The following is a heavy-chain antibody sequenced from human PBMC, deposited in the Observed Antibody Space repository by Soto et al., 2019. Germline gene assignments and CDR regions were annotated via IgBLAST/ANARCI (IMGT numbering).Heavy chain of an antibody. CDR2: IYYMGRT. D-gene: IGHD4-17*01. J-gene: IGHJ4*02. V-gene: IGHV4-59*08. CDR1: GYISTYY. CDR3: ATMGTPVTGLYYFDY. Sequence: SESVSVTGTVGYISTYYWNCIRQPPGKGLEWIGYIYYMGRTNYNSSLKSRVTISIDTSKNQFSLDLSSVTAADTAVYYCATMGTPVTGLYYFDYWGQGTLVTVSS.